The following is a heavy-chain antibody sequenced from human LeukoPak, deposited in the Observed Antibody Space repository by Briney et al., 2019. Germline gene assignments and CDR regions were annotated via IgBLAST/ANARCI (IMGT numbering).Heavy chain of an antibody. J-gene: IGHJ4*02. CDR2: ISSSGSTI. CDR1: GFTFSSYE. CDR3: ARDLQKWELLFEY. Sequence: PGGSLRLSCAASGFTFSSYEMNWVRQAPGKGLEWVSYISSSGSTIYYADSVKGRFTISRDNSKNTLYLQMTSLRAEDTAVYYCARDLQKWELLFEYWGQGTLVTVSS. D-gene: IGHD1-26*01. V-gene: IGHV3-48*03.